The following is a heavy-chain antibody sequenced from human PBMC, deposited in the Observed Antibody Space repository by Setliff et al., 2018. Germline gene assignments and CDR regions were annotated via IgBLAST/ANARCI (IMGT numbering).Heavy chain of an antibody. V-gene: IGHV3-21*01. D-gene: IGHD3-3*01. CDR1: GFTFSSYS. Sequence: PGASLKISCAASGFTFSSYSMNWVRQAPGKGLEWVSSISSSSSYIYYADSVKGRFTISRDNAKNSLYLQMNSLRAEDTAVYYCARDGYYNFWSGPSLAPNWFDPWGQGTLVTVSS. CDR2: ISSSSSYI. J-gene: IGHJ5*02. CDR3: ARDGYYNFWSGPSLAPNWFDP.